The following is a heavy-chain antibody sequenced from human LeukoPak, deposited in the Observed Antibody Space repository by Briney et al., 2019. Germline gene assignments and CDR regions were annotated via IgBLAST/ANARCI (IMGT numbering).Heavy chain of an antibody. V-gene: IGHV1-2*02. CDR1: GYTFTGYY. D-gene: IGHD4-17*01. CDR2: INPNSGGT. J-gene: IGHJ5*02. CDR3: ARVGLTTVTLNWFDP. Sequence: ASVKGSCKASGYTFTGYYMHWVRQAPGQGLEWMGWINPNSGGTNYAQKFQGRVTMTRDTSISTAYMELSRLRSDDTAVYYCARVGLTTVTLNWFDPWGQGTLVTVSS.